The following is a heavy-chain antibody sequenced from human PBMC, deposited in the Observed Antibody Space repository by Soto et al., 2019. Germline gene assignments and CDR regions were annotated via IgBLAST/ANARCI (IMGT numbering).Heavy chain of an antibody. D-gene: IGHD4-4*01. CDR3: ACNMTTVDFDY. CDR1: GGSFSTSSYY. J-gene: IGHJ4*02. Sequence: QLQLQESGPGLVKPSETLSLTCTVSGGSFSTSSYYWGWIRQPPGKGLEWIASIYYSGSTYYNPSLKSRVTLSVDTYKNRFSLKLSSVTAADTAVFYCACNMTTVDFDYWGQGTLVTVSS. CDR2: IYYSGST. V-gene: IGHV4-39*01.